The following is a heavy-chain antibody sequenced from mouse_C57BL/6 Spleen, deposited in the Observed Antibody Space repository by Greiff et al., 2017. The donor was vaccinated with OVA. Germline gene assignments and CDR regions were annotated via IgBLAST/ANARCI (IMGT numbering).Heavy chain of an antibody. CDR2: ISSGSSTI. CDR3: ARITTVAGV. CDR1: GFTFSDYG. D-gene: IGHD1-1*01. V-gene: IGHV5-17*01. Sequence: EVQLVESGGGLVKPGGSLKLSCAASGFTFSDYGMHWVRQAPEKGLEWVAYISSGSSTISYADTVKGRFTISRDNAKNTLFLQMTSLRSEDTAMYYCARITTVAGVWGTGTTVTVSS. J-gene: IGHJ1*03.